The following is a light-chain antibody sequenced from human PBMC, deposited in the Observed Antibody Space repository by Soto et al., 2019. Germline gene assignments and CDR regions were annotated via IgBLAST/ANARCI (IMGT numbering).Light chain of an antibody. Sequence: DIQMTQSPSTLSASVGDRVTITCRASHSISSWLAWYQQKPGKAPNLLIYDVSSLESGVSSRFSGSGSGTEFTLTISSLQPDDFATYYCQQYNSYSLFGGGTKVEIK. CDR3: QQYNSYSL. CDR1: HSISSW. CDR2: DVS. V-gene: IGKV1-5*01. J-gene: IGKJ4*01.